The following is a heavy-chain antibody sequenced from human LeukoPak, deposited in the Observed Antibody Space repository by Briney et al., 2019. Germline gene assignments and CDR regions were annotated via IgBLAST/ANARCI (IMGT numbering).Heavy chain of an antibody. V-gene: IGHV3-7*01. J-gene: IGHJ4*02. CDR2: INPDGSER. CDR1: GFSFGTYW. Sequence: GGPLRLSCVASGFSFGTYWMTWVRQAPGKGLEWVALINPDGSERYYVDSVKGRCSISRDNSRSSLFLQIDSLRDDDAAVYYCARGNSGSFDDWGQGALVIVSS. CDR3: ARGNSGSFDD. D-gene: IGHD1-26*01.